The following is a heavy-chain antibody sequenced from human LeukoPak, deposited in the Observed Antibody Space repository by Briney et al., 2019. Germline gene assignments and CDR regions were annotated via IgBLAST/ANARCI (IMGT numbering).Heavy chain of an antibody. V-gene: IGHV1-8*01. CDR1: GYIFTSYD. CDR3: ARGGYSGSWGHWGSANYYHYGMDV. Sequence: ASVKVSCKASGYIFTSYDINWVRQATGQGLEWMGRMNPNSGNTGYAQKFQGRVTMTRNTSISTAYMELSSLRSEDTAVYYCARGGYSGSWGHWGSANYYHYGMDVWGQGTTVTVSS. D-gene: IGHD6-13*01. CDR2: MNPNSGNT. J-gene: IGHJ6*02.